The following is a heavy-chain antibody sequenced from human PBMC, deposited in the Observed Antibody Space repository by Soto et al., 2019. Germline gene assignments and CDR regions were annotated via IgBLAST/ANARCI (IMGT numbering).Heavy chain of an antibody. CDR3: AHRVLRTVFGLVTTTAIYFDF. J-gene: IGHJ4*02. D-gene: IGHD3-3*01. Sequence: QITLKESGPTVVKPTETLTLTCTFSGFSLTTSGVGVGWVRQSPGKAPEWLALIYWDDDKRYSTSLNSRLINTKDTSKNQVVLTMANVDAADTATYYCAHRVLRTVFGLVTTTAIYFDFWGPGTPVVVSS. CDR1: GFSLTTSGVG. CDR2: IYWDDDK. V-gene: IGHV2-5*02.